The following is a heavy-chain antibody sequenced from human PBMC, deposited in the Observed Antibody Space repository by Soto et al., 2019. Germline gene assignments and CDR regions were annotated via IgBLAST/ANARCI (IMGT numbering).Heavy chain of an antibody. V-gene: IGHV4-30-4*01. Sequence: SETLSLTCTVSGGSISSGDYYWSWIRQPPGKGLEWIGYIYYSGSTYYNPSLKSRVAISVDTSKNQFSLKLSSVTAADTAVYYCARVQYPNWFDPWGQGTLVTVSS. CDR3: ARVQYPNWFDP. J-gene: IGHJ5*02. CDR2: IYYSGST. CDR1: GGSISSGDYY. D-gene: IGHD2-2*01.